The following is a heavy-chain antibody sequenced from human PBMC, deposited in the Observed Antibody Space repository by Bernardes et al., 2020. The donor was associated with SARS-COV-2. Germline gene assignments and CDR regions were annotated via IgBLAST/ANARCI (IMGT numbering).Heavy chain of an antibody. J-gene: IGHJ4*02. D-gene: IGHD1-26*01. Sequence: SETLSLTCTVSGGPISRFYWSWTRQPPGKGLEWIGYIHYNGSTDYNPSLKSRATISVDTSKNQFSLKLSSVTAADTAVYYCARGGWELGYWGQGT. CDR1: GGPISRFY. CDR3: ARGGWELGY. CDR2: IHYNGST. V-gene: IGHV4-59*01.